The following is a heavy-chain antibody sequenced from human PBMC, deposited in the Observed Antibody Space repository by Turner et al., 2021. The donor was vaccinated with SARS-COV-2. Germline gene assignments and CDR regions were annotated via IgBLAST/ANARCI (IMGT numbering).Heavy chain of an antibody. Sequence: QVQLQESGPGLVSPSETLSLPCPVSGGSISSYYWSWIRQPPGKGLGWIGYIYYSGSTNYNPSRKSRVTISVDTSKNQFSLKLSSVTAADTAVYYCASYYYDSSGYDYAFDYWGQGTLVTVSS. V-gene: IGHV4-59*01. CDR2: IYYSGST. CDR3: ASYYYDSSGYDYAFDY. J-gene: IGHJ4*02. CDR1: GGSISSYY. D-gene: IGHD3-22*01.